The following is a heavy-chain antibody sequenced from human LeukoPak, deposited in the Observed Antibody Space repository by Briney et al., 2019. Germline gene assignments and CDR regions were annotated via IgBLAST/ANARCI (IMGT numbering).Heavy chain of an antibody. Sequence: GGSLRLSCAASGFTFSSYAMSWVRQAPGKGLEWVSAISGSGGSTYYADSVKGRFTISRDNSKNTLYLQMNSLRAEDTAVYYCAKDPRAHYYDSSGYNRVHWGQGTLVTVSS. CDR1: GFTFSSYA. CDR2: ISGSGGST. D-gene: IGHD3-22*01. J-gene: IGHJ4*02. V-gene: IGHV3-23*01. CDR3: AKDPRAHYYDSSGYNRVH.